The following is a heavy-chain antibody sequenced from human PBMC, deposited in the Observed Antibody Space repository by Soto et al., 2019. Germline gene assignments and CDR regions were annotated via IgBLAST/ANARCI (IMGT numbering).Heavy chain of an antibody. Sequence: SCKASGYTFTSYCMSWVRQSPGKGLEWVAIIRQGGNEKYYVDSMKGRFTISRDNAKNSLYLQMDSLRAEDTAVYYCAREGAYGSGWYSNYYGMDVWGQGTTVTVSS. D-gene: IGHD6-19*01. CDR3: AREGAYGSGWYSNYYGMDV. J-gene: IGHJ6*02. CDR1: GYTFTSYC. V-gene: IGHV3-7*05. CDR2: IRQGGNEK.